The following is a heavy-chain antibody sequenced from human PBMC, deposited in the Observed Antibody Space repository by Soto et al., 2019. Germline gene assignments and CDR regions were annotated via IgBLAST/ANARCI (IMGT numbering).Heavy chain of an antibody. CDR3: ASRYSGNSGDY. CDR2: IYYSGST. D-gene: IGHD1-26*01. V-gene: IGHV4-31*03. CDR1: GGSISSGGYY. Sequence: QVQLQESGPGLVKPSQTLSLTCIVSGGSISSGGYYWSWIRQHPGKCQEWIGYIYYSGSTYYNPSLKRRVTLSVDAAKNQFSLKLTSVAAADTAVYYCASRYSGNSGDYCGQGTLVTVSS. J-gene: IGHJ4*02.